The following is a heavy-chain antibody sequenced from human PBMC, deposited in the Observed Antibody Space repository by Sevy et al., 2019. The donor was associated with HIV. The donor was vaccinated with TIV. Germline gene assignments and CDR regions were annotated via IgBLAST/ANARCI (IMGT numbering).Heavy chain of an antibody. Sequence: GGSLRLSCAASGFTFSNYAMGWVRQAPGKGLEWVSSIRISGGNTYYADSVKGRFTISRDNSKNTLYLQMNSLRAEDTAVYYCAKEWTQLSDWYGELDYWGQGSLVTVSS. J-gene: IGHJ4*02. CDR1: GFTFSNYA. CDR2: IRISGGNT. D-gene: IGHD6-19*01. CDR3: AKEWTQLSDWYGELDY. V-gene: IGHV3-23*01.